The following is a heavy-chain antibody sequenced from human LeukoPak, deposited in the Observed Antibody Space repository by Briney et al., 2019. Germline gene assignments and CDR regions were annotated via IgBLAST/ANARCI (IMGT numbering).Heavy chain of an antibody. D-gene: IGHD4-17*01. Sequence: SETLSLTCTVSGGSISNYYWSWIRQPPGKGLEWIGYIYYSGSTNYNPSLKSRVTISVDTSKNQFSLKLSSVTAADTAVYYCARLKATVSIHAYFDSWGQGTLVTVSS. CDR2: IYYSGST. J-gene: IGHJ4*02. V-gene: IGHV4-59*12. CDR3: ARLKATVSIHAYFDS. CDR1: GGSISNYY.